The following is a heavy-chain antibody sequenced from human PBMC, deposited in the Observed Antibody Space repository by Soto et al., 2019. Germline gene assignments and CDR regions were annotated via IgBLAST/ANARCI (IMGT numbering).Heavy chain of an antibody. CDR2: IYYSGST. CDR3: ARRPDTAMDRYYYYYGMDV. CDR1: GGSISSSSYY. V-gene: IGHV4-39*01. D-gene: IGHD5-18*01. J-gene: IGHJ6*02. Sequence: PSETLSLTCTVSGGSISSSSYYWGWIRQPPGKGLEWIGSIYYSGSTYYNPSLKSRVTISVDTSKNQFSLKLSSVTAADTAVYYCARRPDTAMDRYYYYYGMDVWGQGTTVTVSS.